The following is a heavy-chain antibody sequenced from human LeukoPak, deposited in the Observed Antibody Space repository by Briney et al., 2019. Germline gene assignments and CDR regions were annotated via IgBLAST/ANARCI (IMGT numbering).Heavy chain of an antibody. J-gene: IGHJ1*01. V-gene: IGHV4-59*01. CDR3: ARGGAARLHFQN. CDR1: GCSIRTYY. D-gene: IGHD6-6*01. Sequence: SETLSLTCTVYGCSIRTYYWNWIRQPPGKGLEWIGYIYHSGSTNYNPSLQSRVTISVDTSKNQFSLNLNSVTAADTAVYYCARGGAARLHFQNWGQGTLVTVSS. CDR2: IYHSGST.